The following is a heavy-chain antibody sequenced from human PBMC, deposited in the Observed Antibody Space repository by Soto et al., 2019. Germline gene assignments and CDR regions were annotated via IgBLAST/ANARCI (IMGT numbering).Heavy chain of an antibody. V-gene: IGHV3-74*01. Sequence: EVQLLESGGASVQPGGSLKLSCAAPVFTFSGYWIHWVRQAPGKGLVWVARIKSDGSVTIYADSVKGRFTISRDNAKNTLYLQMNSLRAEDTAVYYCARSDWFDPWGQGTLVTVSS. J-gene: IGHJ5*02. CDR1: VFTFSGYW. CDR3: ARSDWFDP. CDR2: IKSDGSVT.